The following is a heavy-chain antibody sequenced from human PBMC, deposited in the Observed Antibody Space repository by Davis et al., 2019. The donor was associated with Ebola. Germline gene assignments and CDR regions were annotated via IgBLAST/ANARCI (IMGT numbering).Heavy chain of an antibody. CDR3: ARDLGDYGVHFDY. CDR1: GFTFSSYG. Sequence: GESLKISCAASGFTFSSYGMHWVRQAPGKGLEWVAVIWYDGSNKYYADSVKGRFTISRDNSKNTLYLQMNSLRAEDTAVYYCARDLGDYGVHFDYWGQGTLVTVSS. CDR2: IWYDGSNK. D-gene: IGHD4-17*01. J-gene: IGHJ4*02. V-gene: IGHV3-33*01.